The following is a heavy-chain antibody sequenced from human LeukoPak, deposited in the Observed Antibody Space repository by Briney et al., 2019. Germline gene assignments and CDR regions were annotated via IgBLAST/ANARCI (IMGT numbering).Heavy chain of an antibody. CDR1: GGSISSYY. J-gene: IGHJ3*02. V-gene: IGHV4-4*07. CDR2: IYISGST. Sequence: SETLSLTCTASGGSISSYYWSWIRQSAGKGLEWIGRIYISGSTNYNPSLRSRVTMSVDTSKNQLSLKLRSVTAADTAIYYCARARYANAWYAFDIWGQGTMVTVSS. D-gene: IGHD2-2*01. CDR3: ARARYANAWYAFDI.